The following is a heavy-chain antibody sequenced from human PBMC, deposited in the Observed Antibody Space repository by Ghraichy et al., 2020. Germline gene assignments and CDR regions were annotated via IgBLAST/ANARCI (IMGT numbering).Heavy chain of an antibody. CDR1: GYTFSGYY. D-gene: IGHD2-21*02. CDR2: INPNSGGT. CDR3: AREWAYCGGDCYSYAPQH. V-gene: IGHV1-2*02. J-gene: IGHJ1*01. Sequence: ASVKVSCKASGYTFSGYYMHWVRQAPGQGLEWMGWINPNSGGTHYAQNFQGRVTMTRDTSISTAYMELTRLTSDDTAVYYCAREWAYCGGDCYSYAPQHWGQGTLVTVSS.